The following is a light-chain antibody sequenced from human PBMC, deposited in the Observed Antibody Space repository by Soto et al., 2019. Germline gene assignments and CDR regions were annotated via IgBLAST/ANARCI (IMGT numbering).Light chain of an antibody. Sequence: EIVLPQSPATLSFSLGASATLSCRASQSVSSYLAWYQQKPGQAPRILIYDASNRATGIPARFSGSGSGTDFTLSIRSLEPEVVAFDDCLRRSNRPPFGLGTKGDIK. V-gene: IGKV3-11*01. CDR1: QSVSSY. J-gene: IGKJ1*01. CDR2: DAS. CDR3: LRRSNRPP.